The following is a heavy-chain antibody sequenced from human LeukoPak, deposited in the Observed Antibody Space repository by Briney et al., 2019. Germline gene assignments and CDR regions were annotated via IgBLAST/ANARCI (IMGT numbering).Heavy chain of an antibody. CDR3: AREGYCSSTSCYTLGDAFDI. V-gene: IGHV3-53*01. CDR1: GFTVSSNY. Sequence: WGSLILSCAASGFTVSSNYMSWVRQAPGKGLEWVSVIYSGGSTYYADSVKGRFTISRDNSKNTLYLQMNSLRAEDTAVYYCAREGYCSSTSCYTLGDAFDIWGQGTMVTVSS. D-gene: IGHD2-2*02. CDR2: IYSGGST. J-gene: IGHJ3*02.